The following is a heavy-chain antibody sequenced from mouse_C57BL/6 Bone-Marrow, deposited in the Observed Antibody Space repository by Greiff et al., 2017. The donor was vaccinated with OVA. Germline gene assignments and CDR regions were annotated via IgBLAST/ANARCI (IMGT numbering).Heavy chain of an antibody. CDR1: GYSITSGYD. CDR2: ISYSGST. D-gene: IGHD2-3*01. Sequence: EVKLMESGPGMVKPSQSLSLTCTFTGYSITSGYDWHWIRHFPGNKLEWMGYISYSGSTNYNPSLKSRISITHDTSKNHFFLKLNSVTTEDTATYYCARGIYDGYYWFAYWGQGTLVTVSA. J-gene: IGHJ3*01. V-gene: IGHV3-1*01. CDR3: ARGIYDGYYWFAY.